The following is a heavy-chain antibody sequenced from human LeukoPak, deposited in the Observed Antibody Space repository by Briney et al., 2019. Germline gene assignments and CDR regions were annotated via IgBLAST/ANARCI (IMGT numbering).Heavy chain of an antibody. Sequence: GGSLRLSCAASGFTFSSYRMNWVRQAPGKGLEWVSYISSSSSTIYYADSVKGRFTISRDNAKNSLYLQMNSLRDEDTAVYYCARSPLSSSGWYRAAYWGQGTLVTVSS. D-gene: IGHD6-19*01. CDR1: GFTFSSYR. J-gene: IGHJ4*02. CDR2: ISSSSSTI. V-gene: IGHV3-48*02. CDR3: ARSPLSSSGWYRAAY.